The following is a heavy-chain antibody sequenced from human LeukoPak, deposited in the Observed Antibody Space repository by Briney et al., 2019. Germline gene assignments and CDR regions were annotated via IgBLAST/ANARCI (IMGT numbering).Heavy chain of an antibody. CDR1: GGSISSGGYS. J-gene: IGHJ4*02. Sequence: PSQTLSLTCAVSGGSISSGGYSWGWIRQPPGKGLEWIGYIYHSGSTYYNPSLKSRVTISVDRSKNQFSLKLSSVTAADTAVYYCARGGGYNFGPYFDYWGQGTLVTVSS. CDR2: IYHSGST. CDR3: ARGGGYNFGPYFDY. D-gene: IGHD5-24*01. V-gene: IGHV4-30-2*01.